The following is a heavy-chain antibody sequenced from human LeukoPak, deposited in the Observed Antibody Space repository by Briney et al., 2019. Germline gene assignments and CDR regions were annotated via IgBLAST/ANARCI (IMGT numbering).Heavy chain of an antibody. V-gene: IGHV3-23*01. CDR3: ANALLYCSGGSCYRNFDY. J-gene: IGHJ4*02. D-gene: IGHD2-15*01. CDR1: GFTFSSYA. Sequence: GGSLRLSCAASGFTFSSYAMHWVRQAPGKGLEWVSTVSGSTGTTYYADSVKGRFTISRDNSKNTLYLQMNSLRAEDTAVYYCANALLYCSGGSCYRNFDYWGQGTLVTVSS. CDR2: VSGSTGTT.